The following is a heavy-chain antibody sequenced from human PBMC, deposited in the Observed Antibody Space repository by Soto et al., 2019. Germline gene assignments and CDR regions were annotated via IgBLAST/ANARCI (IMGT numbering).Heavy chain of an antibody. J-gene: IGHJ4*02. D-gene: IGHD3-9*01. CDR3: AKDHDDILTGYYFGYFDY. V-gene: IGHV3-23*01. CDR2: ISGSGGST. Sequence: GGSLRLSCAASGFTFSSYAMSWVRQAPGKGLEWVSAISGSGGSTYYADSVKGRFTISRDNSKNTLYLQMNSLRAEDTAVYYCAKDHDDILTGYYFGYFDYWGQGTLVTVSS. CDR1: GFTFSSYA.